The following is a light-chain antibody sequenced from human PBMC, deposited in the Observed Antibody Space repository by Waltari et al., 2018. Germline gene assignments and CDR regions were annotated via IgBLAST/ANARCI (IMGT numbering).Light chain of an antibody. J-gene: IGKJ1*01. CDR3: QQYHSYPWT. CDR2: LAS. Sequence: DIQMTQSPSTLSASVGDRVTFTCRASQNISNWVAWYQQKPGNAPNLLISLASTLEVGVPSRFSGSGSGIDFTLTINSLQPDDFATYHCQQYHSYPWTFGHGTKVEIK. V-gene: IGKV1-5*03. CDR1: QNISNW.